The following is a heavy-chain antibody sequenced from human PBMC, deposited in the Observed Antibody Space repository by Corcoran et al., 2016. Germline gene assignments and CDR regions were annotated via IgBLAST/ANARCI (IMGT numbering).Heavy chain of an antibody. CDR3: TRRGSTSAMDYDD. Sequence: EVQLVESGGGLVQPGGSLKLSCAASGFTFSGSAMHWVRQASGKGLEWVGRIRSKANSYATAYAASVKGSVTISRDDSKNTAYLQMNSRKTEDTAGYYCTRRGSTSAMDYDDWGQGTLVTVSS. J-gene: IGHJ4*02. CDR1: GFTFSGSA. D-gene: IGHD2-2*01. V-gene: IGHV3-73*02. CDR2: IRSKANSYAT.